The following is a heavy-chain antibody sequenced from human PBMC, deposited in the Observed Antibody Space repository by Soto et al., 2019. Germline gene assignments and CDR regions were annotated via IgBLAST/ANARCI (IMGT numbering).Heavy chain of an antibody. V-gene: IGHV4-39*01. Sequence: SETLSLTCTVSGGSISSSSYYWGWIRQPPGKGLEWIGSIYYSGSTYYSPSLKSRVTISVDTSKNQFSLKLSSVTAADTAVYYCARVPVVAAYDYELYWGQGTLVTVSS. J-gene: IGHJ4*02. CDR3: ARVPVVAAYDYELY. CDR1: GGSISSSSYY. CDR2: IYYSGST. D-gene: IGHD2-15*01.